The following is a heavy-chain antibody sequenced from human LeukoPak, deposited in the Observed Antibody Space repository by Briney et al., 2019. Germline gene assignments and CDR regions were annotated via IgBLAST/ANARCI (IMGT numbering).Heavy chain of an antibody. V-gene: IGHV3-30*18. D-gene: IGHD2-2*03. CDR3: AKGHGPGYCSSTSCPSGVVDY. Sequence: GRSLRLSCAASGFTFSSYGMHWVRQAPGKGLEWVAVISHDGSNKYYADSVKGRFTISRDNSKNTLYLQMNSLRAEDTAVYYCAKGHGPGYCSSTSCPSGVVDYWGQGTLVTVSS. CDR2: ISHDGSNK. CDR1: GFTFSSYG. J-gene: IGHJ4*02.